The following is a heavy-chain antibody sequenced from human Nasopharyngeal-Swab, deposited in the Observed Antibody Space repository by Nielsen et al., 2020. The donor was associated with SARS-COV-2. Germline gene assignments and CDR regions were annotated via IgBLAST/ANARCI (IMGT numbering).Heavy chain of an antibody. CDR2: LYNDGSVT. D-gene: IGHD1-26*01. CDR1: GFTFSSYW. V-gene: IGHV3-74*03. CDR3: ARADLLLGGSLDI. Sequence: GESLKISCSASGFTFSSYWMYWVRQDPGKGLVLVSRLYNDGSVTTYADSAKGRFTISRDNAKNTVYLQINSLRAEDTAVYYCARADLLLGGSLDIWGQGTTVTVSS. J-gene: IGHJ3*02.